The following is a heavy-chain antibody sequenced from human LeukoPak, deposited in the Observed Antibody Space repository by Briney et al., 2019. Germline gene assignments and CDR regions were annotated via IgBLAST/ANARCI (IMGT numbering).Heavy chain of an antibody. D-gene: IGHD6-6*01. Sequence: SQTLSLTCAVSGGSISSGGYSWSWIRQPPGKGLEWIGYIYHSGSTYYNPSLKSRVTISVDRSKNQFSLKLSSVTAADTAVYYCARDRYSSSSDYYGMDVWGQGTTVTVSS. CDR2: IYHSGST. V-gene: IGHV4-30-2*01. J-gene: IGHJ6*02. CDR3: ARDRYSSSSDYYGMDV. CDR1: GGSISSGGYS.